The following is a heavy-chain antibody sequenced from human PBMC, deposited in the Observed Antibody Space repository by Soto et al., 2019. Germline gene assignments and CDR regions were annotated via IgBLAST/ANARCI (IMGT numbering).Heavy chain of an antibody. CDR3: ARHIENYNFPYVFDL. CDR2: IFPRDSDT. V-gene: IGHV5-51*01. J-gene: IGHJ4*01. D-gene: IGHD1-1*01. CDR1: GNHFHYFW. Sequence: GWSLKTSCKISGNHFHYFWVALVRPAPGKGLGWMGIIFPRDSDTRYSPSFQGHVTISAHTSNTTAYLQLASLKASDTAIYYCARHIENYNFPYVFDLWGQGTLVTVSS.